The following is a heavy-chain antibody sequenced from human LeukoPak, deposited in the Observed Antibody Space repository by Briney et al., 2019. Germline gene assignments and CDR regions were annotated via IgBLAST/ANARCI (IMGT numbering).Heavy chain of an antibody. D-gene: IGHD5-12*01. CDR2: INPNSGGT. Sequence: ASVKVSCKASGYTFTGYYMHWVRQAPGQVLEWMGWINPNSGGTNYAQKFQGRVTMTRDTSISTAYMELSRLRSDDTAVYYCARDPPDPPIVDTKDDAFDIWGQGTMVTVSS. V-gene: IGHV1-2*02. CDR1: GYTFTGYY. CDR3: ARDPPDPPIVDTKDDAFDI. J-gene: IGHJ3*02.